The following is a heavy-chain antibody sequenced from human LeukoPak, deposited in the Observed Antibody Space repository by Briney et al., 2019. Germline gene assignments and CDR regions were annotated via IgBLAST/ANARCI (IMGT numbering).Heavy chain of an antibody. CDR2: ISYDGSNK. CDR1: GFTFSSYG. V-gene: IGHV3-30*18. CDR3: AKGPLYYYDSSGYYDSTPDDAFDI. Sequence: GRSLRLSCAASGFTFSSYGMHWVRQAPGKGLEWAAVISYDGSNKYYADSVKGRFTISRDNCKTTLYLQMNSLRAEDTAVYYCAKGPLYYYDSSGYYDSTPDDAFDIWGQGTMVTVSS. D-gene: IGHD3-22*01. J-gene: IGHJ3*02.